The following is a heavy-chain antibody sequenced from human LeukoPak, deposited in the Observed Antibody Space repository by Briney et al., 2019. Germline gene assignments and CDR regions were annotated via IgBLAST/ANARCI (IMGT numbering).Heavy chain of an antibody. D-gene: IGHD2-15*01. CDR3: ARAVGSEYAFDI. Sequence: PGGSLRLSCAAPGFTFDDYGMSWVRQAPGKGLEWVSGINWNGGSTGYADSVKGRFTISRDNAKNSLYLQMNSLRAEDTALYYCARAVGSEYAFDIWGQGTMVTVSS. CDR1: GFTFDDYG. J-gene: IGHJ3*02. V-gene: IGHV3-20*04. CDR2: INWNGGST.